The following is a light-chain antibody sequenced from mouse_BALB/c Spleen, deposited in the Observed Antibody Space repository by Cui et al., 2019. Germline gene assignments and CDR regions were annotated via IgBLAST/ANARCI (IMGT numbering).Light chain of an antibody. CDR3: QQWSGYPFT. J-gene: IGKJ5*01. CDR1: PRVSSSY. CDR2: RTA. V-gene: IGKV4-58*01. Sequence: ETVLTQSPAIMAASLGQKLTMTCSASPRVSSSYLPWYPPNSGASPKHMIHRTANLACGVPARFSGSGSGTSYSLTISGVEAEDDATYYCQQWSGYPFTFGAGTKLELK.